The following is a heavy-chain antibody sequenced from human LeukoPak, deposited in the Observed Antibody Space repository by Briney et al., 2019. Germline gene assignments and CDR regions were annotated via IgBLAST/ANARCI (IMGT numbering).Heavy chain of an antibody. CDR2: INPNSGGT. CDR1: GYTFTGYY. Sequence: ASVKVSCKASGYTFTGYYMHWVRQAPGQGLEWMGWINPNSGGTNYAQKFQGRVTMTRDTSISTAYMELSRLRSDDTAVYYCALGGGNSPDYYYYMDVWGKGTTVTVSS. CDR3: ALGGGNSPDYYYYMDV. J-gene: IGHJ6*03. D-gene: IGHD4-23*01. V-gene: IGHV1-2*02.